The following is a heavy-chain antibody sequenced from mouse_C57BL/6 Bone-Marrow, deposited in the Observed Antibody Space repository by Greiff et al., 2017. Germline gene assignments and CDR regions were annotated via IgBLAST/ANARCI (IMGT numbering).Heavy chain of an antibody. CDR1: GFTFSSYG. CDR3: ARRLLRMDY. Sequence: EVQGVESGGDLVKPGGSLKLSCAASGFTFSSYGMSWVRQTPDKRLEWVATISSGGSYTYYPDSVKGRFTISRDNAKNTLYLQMSSLKAEDTAMYYCARRLLRMDYWGQGTSVTVSS. D-gene: IGHD2-3*01. J-gene: IGHJ4*01. V-gene: IGHV5-6*01. CDR2: ISSGGSYT.